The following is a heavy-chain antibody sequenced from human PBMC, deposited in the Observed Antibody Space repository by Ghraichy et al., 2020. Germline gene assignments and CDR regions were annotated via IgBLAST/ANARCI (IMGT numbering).Heavy chain of an antibody. CDR1: GFTFDDYT. D-gene: IGHD5-18*01. V-gene: IGHV3-43*01. J-gene: IGHJ3*02. CDR3: AKCPGHSYGGWGAFDI. Sequence: GGSLRLSCAASGFTFDDYTMHWVRQAPGKGLQWVSLISWDGSSAFYADSVKGRFTISRDNSKNSLYLQMKSLRSEDTALYYCAKCPGHSYGGWGAFDIWGQGTMVTVSS. CDR2: ISWDGSSA.